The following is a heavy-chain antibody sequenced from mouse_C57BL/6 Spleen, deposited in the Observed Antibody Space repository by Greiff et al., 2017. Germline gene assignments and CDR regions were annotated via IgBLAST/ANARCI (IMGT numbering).Heavy chain of an antibody. D-gene: IGHD1-1*01. CDR3: ARVLRWAMGY. V-gene: IGHV1-4*01. CDR1: GYTFTSYT. CDR2: INPSSGYT. J-gene: IGHJ4*01. Sequence: QVQLQQSGAELARPGASVKMSCKASGYTFTSYTMHWVKQRPGQGLEWIGYINPSSGYTKYTQKFKDKATLTEDKSSSTAYMQLSSLTSEDSAVYYCARVLRWAMGYWGQGTSVTVSS.